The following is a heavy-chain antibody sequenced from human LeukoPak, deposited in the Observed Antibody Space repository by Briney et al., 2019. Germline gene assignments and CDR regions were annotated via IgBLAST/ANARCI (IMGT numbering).Heavy chain of an antibody. D-gene: IGHD3-9*01. CDR1: GYTFTSYG. CDR2: INPNSGGT. Sequence: ASVKVSCKASGYTFTSYGISWVRQAPGQGLEWMGWINPNSGGTNYAQKFQGRVTMTRDTSISTAYMELSRLRSDDTAVYYCARDYYDILTGWTYYFDYWGQGTLVTVSS. V-gene: IGHV1-2*02. CDR3: ARDYYDILTGWTYYFDY. J-gene: IGHJ4*02.